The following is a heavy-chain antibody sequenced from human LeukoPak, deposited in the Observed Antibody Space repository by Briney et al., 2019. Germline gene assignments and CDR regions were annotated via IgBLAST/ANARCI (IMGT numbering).Heavy chain of an antibody. Sequence: LGESLKISCKGSGYSFSSYWIAWVRQMPGKGLEWMGIIYPGDSDTRYSPSFQGQVTISADKSISTAYLQWSSLKASDTAMYYCARLITMTKYAFDIWGQGTMVTVSS. CDR3: ARLITMTKYAFDI. J-gene: IGHJ3*02. CDR2: IYPGDSDT. D-gene: IGHD3-22*01. CDR1: GYSFSSYW. V-gene: IGHV5-51*01.